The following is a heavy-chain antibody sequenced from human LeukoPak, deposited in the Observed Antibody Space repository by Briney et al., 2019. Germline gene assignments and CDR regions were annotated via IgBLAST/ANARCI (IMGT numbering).Heavy chain of an antibody. V-gene: IGHV4-61*02. CDR2: IYTSGST. Sequence: SETLSLTCTVSGGSINSGSYYWSWIRQPAGKGLEWVGRIYTSGSTNYNPSLKSRVTISVDTSKHQFSLKLSSVTAADTAVYYCARGRTGYQLLPTKKDYAYYYMDVWDKGTTVTVSS. D-gene: IGHD2-2*01. CDR1: GGSINSGSYY. CDR3: ARGRTGYQLLPTKKDYAYYYMDV. J-gene: IGHJ6*03.